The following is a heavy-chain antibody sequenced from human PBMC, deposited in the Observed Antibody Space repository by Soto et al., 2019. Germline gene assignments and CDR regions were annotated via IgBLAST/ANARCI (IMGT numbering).Heavy chain of an antibody. CDR1: GGSSRAYH. CDR2: FSYSGSL. CDR3: AGGPRYWSFAL. V-gene: IGHV4-34*01. Sequence: GELQPWGTGLLKPSETLSLNCSVYGGSSRAYHWSWIRQSPGEGLEWIGEFSYSGSLNYNPSLKGRVAVSLDTSTNLFSLTMSSVTAADTDVYFCAGGPRYWSFALWGRGTLVTVS. D-gene: IGHD1-20*01. J-gene: IGHJ2*01.